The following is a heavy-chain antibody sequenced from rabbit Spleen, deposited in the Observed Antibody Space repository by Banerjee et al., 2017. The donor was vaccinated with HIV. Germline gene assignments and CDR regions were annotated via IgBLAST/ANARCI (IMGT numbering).Heavy chain of an antibody. CDR2: IEGGSSAFS. D-gene: IGHD1-1*01. J-gene: IGHJ2*01. Sequence: QSLEESGGDLVKPGASLTLTCTASGVSFSSNHYMCWVRQAPGKGLEWIACIEGGSSAFSYFASWAKGRFTISKTSSTTVTLQMTSLTAADTATYFCARVGYGGSSGDYPGAFDPWGQGTLVTVS. CDR1: GVSFSSNHY. V-gene: IGHV1S40*01. CDR3: ARVGYGGSSGDYPGAFDP.